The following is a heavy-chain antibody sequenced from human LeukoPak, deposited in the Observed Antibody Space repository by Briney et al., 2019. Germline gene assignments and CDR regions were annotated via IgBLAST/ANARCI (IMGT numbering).Heavy chain of an antibody. CDR1: GFTFSSYA. CDR2: ISGSGGST. CDR3: AKAGRMATKISNCFDY. Sequence: PGGSLRLSCAASGFTFSSYAMSWVRQAPGKGLEWVSAISGSGGSTYYADSVKGRFTISRDNSKNTLYLQMNSLRAEDTAVYYCAKAGRMATKISNCFDYWGQGTLVTVSS. D-gene: IGHD5-24*01. V-gene: IGHV3-23*01. J-gene: IGHJ4*02.